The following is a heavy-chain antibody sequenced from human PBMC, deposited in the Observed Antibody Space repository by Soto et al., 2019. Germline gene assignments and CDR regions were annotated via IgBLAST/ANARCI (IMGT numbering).Heavy chain of an antibody. CDR1: GFTFSSYG. Sequence: GGSVRLSCAASGFTFSSYGRHGVRQAPGKGVEWVAVIWYYGSNKYYADCVKRRFTISRDNSKNTLYLQMNRLRAEDKAVYSCAIDVYVDRFFAFDIWAQGTMVTVSS. V-gene: IGHV3-33*01. CDR2: IWYYGSNK. CDR3: AIDVYVDRFFAFDI. D-gene: IGHD3-9*01. J-gene: IGHJ3*02.